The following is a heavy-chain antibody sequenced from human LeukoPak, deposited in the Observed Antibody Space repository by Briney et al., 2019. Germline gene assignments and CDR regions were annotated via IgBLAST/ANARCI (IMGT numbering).Heavy chain of an antibody. CDR2: INAGNGNT. J-gene: IGHJ3*02. D-gene: IGHD2-2*01. CDR1: GYTFTSYA. V-gene: IGHV1-3*01. Sequence: ASVKVSCKASGYTFTSYAMHWVRQAPGQRLEWMGWINAGNGNTKYSRKFQGRVTITRDTSASTAYMELSSLRSEDTAVYYCAKSIVVVPAAMDIWGQGTIVTVSS. CDR3: AKSIVVVPAAMDI.